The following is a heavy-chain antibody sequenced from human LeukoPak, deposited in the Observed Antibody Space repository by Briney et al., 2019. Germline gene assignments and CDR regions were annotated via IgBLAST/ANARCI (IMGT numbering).Heavy chain of an antibody. V-gene: IGHV4-59*01. CDR2: ISYSGST. Sequence: SETLSLTCTVSGGSISSYYWSWIRQPPGKGLEWIGYISYSGSTNYNPSLKSRITISLDTSKTQFSLRLSSVTAADTAVYYCARDGGPSPFDYWGQGTLVTVSS. CDR1: GGSISSYY. J-gene: IGHJ4*02. CDR3: ARDGGPSPFDY.